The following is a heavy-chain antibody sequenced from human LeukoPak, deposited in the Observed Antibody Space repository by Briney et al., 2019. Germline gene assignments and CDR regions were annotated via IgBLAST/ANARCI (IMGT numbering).Heavy chain of an antibody. V-gene: IGHV1-8*01. D-gene: IGHD2-2*02. CDR3: ARVNGGYCSSTSCYKVNWFDP. CDR1: GYTFTSYD. Sequence: ASVKVSCKVSGYTFTSYDINWVRQATGQGLEWMGWMNPNSGNTGYAQKFQGRVTMTRNTSISTAYMELSSLRSEDTAVYYCARVNGGYCSSTSCYKVNWFDPWGQGTLVTVSS. CDR2: MNPNSGNT. J-gene: IGHJ5*02.